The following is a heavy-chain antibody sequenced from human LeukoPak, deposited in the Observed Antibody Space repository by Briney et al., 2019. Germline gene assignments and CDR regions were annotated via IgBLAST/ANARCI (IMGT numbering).Heavy chain of an antibody. Sequence: SETLSLTCAVSGYSISSGYYWGWIRQPPGKGLEWIGSIYHSGSTYYNPSLKSRVTISVDTSKNQFSLKLSSVTAADTAVYYCASSKYCSSTSCSESWFDPWGQGTLVTVSS. CDR2: IYHSGST. D-gene: IGHD2-2*01. CDR3: ASSKYCSSTSCSESWFDP. CDR1: GYSISSGYY. V-gene: IGHV4-38-2*01. J-gene: IGHJ5*02.